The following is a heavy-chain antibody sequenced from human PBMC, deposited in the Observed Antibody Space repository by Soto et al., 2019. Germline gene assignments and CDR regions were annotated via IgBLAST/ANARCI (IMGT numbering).Heavy chain of an antibody. CDR2: IYHSGST. J-gene: IGHJ4*02. CDR3: ASFSGSYAYFDY. CDR1: GGSISSSNW. V-gene: IGHV4-4*02. Sequence: SETLSLTCAVSGGSISSSNWWSWVRQPPGKGLEWIGEIYHSGSTNYNPSLKSRVTISVDKSKNQFSLKLSSVTAADTAVYYCASFSGSYAYFDYWGQGTLVTVS. D-gene: IGHD1-26*01.